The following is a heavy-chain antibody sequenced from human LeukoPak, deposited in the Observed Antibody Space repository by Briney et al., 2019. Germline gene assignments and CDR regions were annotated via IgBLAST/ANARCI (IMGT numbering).Heavy chain of an antibody. J-gene: IGHJ6*03. CDR3: ARGLSPPTSGWRHYYYYMDV. V-gene: IGHV1-69*05. D-gene: IGHD5-24*01. Sequence: SVKVSCKASGGTFSSYAISWVRQAPGQGLEWMGRIIPIFGTANYAQKFQGRVTITTDESTSTAYMELNSLRSEDTAVYYCARGLSPPTSGWRHYYYYMDVWGKGTTVTVSS. CDR2: IIPIFGTA. CDR1: GGTFSSYA.